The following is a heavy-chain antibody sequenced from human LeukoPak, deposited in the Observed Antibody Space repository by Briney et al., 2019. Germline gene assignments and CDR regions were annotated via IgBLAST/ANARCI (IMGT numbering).Heavy chain of an antibody. D-gene: IGHD3-16*01. V-gene: IGHV3-23*01. CDR3: AKDRDDYVWGSYLGAFDI. J-gene: IGHJ3*02. CDR2: ISGSGGST. Sequence: RGSLRLSCAASGFTFSSYAMSWVRQAPGKGLEWVSLISGSGGSTYYADSVKGRFTISRDNSKNTLYLQMNSLRAEDTAVFYCAKDRDDYVWGSYLGAFDIWGQGTMVTVSS. CDR1: GFTFSSYA.